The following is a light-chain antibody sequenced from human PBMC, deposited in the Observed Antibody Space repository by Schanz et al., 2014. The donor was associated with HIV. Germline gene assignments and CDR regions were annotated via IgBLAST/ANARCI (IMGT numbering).Light chain of an antibody. V-gene: IGLV6-57*04. CDR3: QSSDRYNGKV. CDR1: SGSIASTY. J-gene: IGLJ3*02. Sequence: FMLTQPHSVSESPGKTITISCTRSSGSIASTYVQWYQQRPGSAPTSVIYGDNQRPSGVPDRFSGSMDMSSNSAFLTISGLKTEDEADYYCQSSDRYNGKVFGGGTKLTVL. CDR2: GDN.